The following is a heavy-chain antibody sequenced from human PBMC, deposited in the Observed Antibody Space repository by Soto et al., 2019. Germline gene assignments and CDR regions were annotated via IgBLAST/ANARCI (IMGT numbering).Heavy chain of an antibody. CDR3: VKDWGPYYYDSSGFGP. D-gene: IGHD3-22*01. CDR2: ISSNGGST. V-gene: IGHV3-64D*06. Sequence: XGSLRLYCSASGCTFSSYALHWVRQAPGKGLEYVSAISSNGGSTYYADSVKGRFTISRDNSKNTLYLQTSSLRAEDTAVYYCVKDWGPYYYDSSGFGPWGQGTLVTVSS. J-gene: IGHJ5*02. CDR1: GCTFSSYA.